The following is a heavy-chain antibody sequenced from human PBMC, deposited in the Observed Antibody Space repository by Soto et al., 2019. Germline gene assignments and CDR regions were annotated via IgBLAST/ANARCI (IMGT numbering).Heavy chain of an antibody. V-gene: IGHV4-59*08. J-gene: IGHJ4*02. CDR3: AAQYYYDSSGYYLDY. CDR2: IYYSGST. D-gene: IGHD3-22*01. Sequence: SETLSLTCTVSGGSISSYYWSWIRQPPGKGLEWIGYIYYSGSTNYNPSLKSRFTISVDTSKNQFSLKLSSVTAADTAVYYCAAQYYYDSSGYYLDYWGQGTLVTVSS. CDR1: GGSISSYY.